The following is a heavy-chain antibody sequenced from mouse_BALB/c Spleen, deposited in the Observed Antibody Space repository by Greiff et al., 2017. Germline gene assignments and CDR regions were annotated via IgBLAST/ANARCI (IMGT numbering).Heavy chain of an antibody. J-gene: IGHJ2*01. Sequence: VQLQQPGAELVKPGTSVKLSCKASGYNFTSYWINWVKLRPGQGLEWIGDIYPGSGSTNYNEKFKSKATLTVDTSSSTAYMQLSSLASEDSALYYCARRYEFDYWGQGTTLTVSS. D-gene: IGHD2-3*01. CDR3: ARRYEFDY. V-gene: IGHV1-55*01. CDR2: IYPGSGST. CDR1: GYNFTSYW.